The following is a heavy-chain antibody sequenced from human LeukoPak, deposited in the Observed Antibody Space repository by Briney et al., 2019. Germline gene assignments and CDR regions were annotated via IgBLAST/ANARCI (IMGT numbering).Heavy chain of an antibody. CDR1: GFTFSSYG. J-gene: IGHJ6*02. D-gene: IGHD3-3*01. CDR3: ARGITSLRYYYGMDV. Sequence: PGGSLRLSCAASGFTFSSYGMHWVRQAPGKGLEGVAVIWYDGSNKYYADSVKGRFTISRDNSKNTLYLQMNSLRAEDTAVYYCARGITSLRYYYGMDVWGQGTTVTVSS. V-gene: IGHV3-33*01. CDR2: IWYDGSNK.